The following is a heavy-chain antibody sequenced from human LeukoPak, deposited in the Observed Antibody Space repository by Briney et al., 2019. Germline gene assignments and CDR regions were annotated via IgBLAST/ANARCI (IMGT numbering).Heavy chain of an antibody. D-gene: IGHD2-15*01. CDR2: ISGDNPGT. CDR3: AKAPVGHCSGAFCYHFDS. CDR1: GFTFSTYA. Sequence: GGSLRLSPAASGFTFSTYAMSWVRQTPGKGLEWVAAISGDNPGTYHANSVKGRFTISRDNSKNTLHLQMSGLRAEDTARYYCAKAPVGHCSGAFCYHFDSWGQGTLVTVSS. J-gene: IGHJ4*02. V-gene: IGHV3-23*01.